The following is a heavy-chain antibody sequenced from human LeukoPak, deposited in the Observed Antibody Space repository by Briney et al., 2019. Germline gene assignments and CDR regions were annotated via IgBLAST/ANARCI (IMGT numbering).Heavy chain of an antibody. Sequence: PGGSLRLSCAASRFTFSSYEMNWVRQAPGKGLEWVSYISSSGSTIYYADSVKGRFTISRDNAKNSLYLQMNSLRAEDTAVYYCARSSPELWFGELLTWYYYYGMDVWGKGTTVTVSS. D-gene: IGHD3-10*01. CDR2: ISSSGSTI. V-gene: IGHV3-48*03. J-gene: IGHJ6*04. CDR1: RFTFSSYE. CDR3: ARSSPELWFGELLTWYYYYGMDV.